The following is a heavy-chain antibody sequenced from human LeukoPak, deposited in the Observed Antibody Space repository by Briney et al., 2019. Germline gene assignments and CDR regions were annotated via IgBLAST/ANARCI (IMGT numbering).Heavy chain of an antibody. V-gene: IGHV3-30-3*01. CDR2: ISYDGSNK. D-gene: IGHD2-15*01. Sequence: PGRSLRLSCAASGFTFSSYAVDWVRQAPGKGWEGVAVISYDGSNKYYADSVKGRFTISKYNSKNTLYLQMNSLRAEDTAVYYCARGPTLVVVAAKEPFDYWGQGTLVTVSS. J-gene: IGHJ4*02. CDR3: ARGPTLVVVAAKEPFDY. CDR1: GFTFSSYA.